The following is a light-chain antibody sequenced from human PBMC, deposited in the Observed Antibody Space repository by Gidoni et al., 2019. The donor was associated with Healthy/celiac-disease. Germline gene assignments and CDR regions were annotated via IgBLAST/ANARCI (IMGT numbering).Light chain of an antibody. CDR1: QSVSSSY. CDR3: QQYGSSPPTT. Sequence: EIVLPQSPGTLSLSPGERATLSCRASQSVSSSYLAWYQQKPGQAPRLLIYGASSRATGIPDRCSGSGSGTDFTLTSSRLEPEDFAVYYCQQYGSSPPTTFGQGTKLEIK. J-gene: IGKJ2*01. CDR2: GAS. V-gene: IGKV3-20*01.